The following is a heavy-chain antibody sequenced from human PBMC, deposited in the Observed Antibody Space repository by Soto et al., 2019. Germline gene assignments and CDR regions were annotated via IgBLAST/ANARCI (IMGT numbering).Heavy chain of an antibody. CDR2: IYYSGST. CDR1: GGSISSSSYY. V-gene: IGHV4-39*01. D-gene: IGHD3-10*01. J-gene: IGHJ1*01. CDR3: ARHREFTIRRTRYFQH. Sequence: SETLSLTCTVSGGSISSSSYYWGWIRQPPGKGLEWIGSIYYSGSTYYNPSLKSRVTISVDTSKNQFSLKLSSVTAADTAVYYCARHREFTIRRTRYFQHWGQGTLVTVSS.